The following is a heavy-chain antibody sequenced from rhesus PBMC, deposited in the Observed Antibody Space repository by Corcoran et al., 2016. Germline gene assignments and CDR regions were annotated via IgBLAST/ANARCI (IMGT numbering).Heavy chain of an antibody. Sequence: QVQLQQWGEGLVKPSETLSLTCAVYGGSISGYYYWSWIRQPPGKGLEWIGYIYGNSVSTNYNPSLKNRVTISKDTSKNQFSLKLSSVTAADTAVYYCARATPYYYDSGPRFDVWGPGVLVTVSS. CDR3: ARATPYYYDSGPRFDV. J-gene: IGHJ5-1*01. D-gene: IGHD3-28*01. V-gene: IGHV4-73*01. CDR1: GGSISGYYY. CDR2: IYGNSVST.